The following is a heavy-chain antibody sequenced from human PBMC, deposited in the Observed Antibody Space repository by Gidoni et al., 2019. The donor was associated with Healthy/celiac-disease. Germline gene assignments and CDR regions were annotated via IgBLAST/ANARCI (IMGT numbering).Heavy chain of an antibody. J-gene: IGHJ4*02. CDR2: ISYDGSNK. Sequence: QVQLVESGGGVVQPGRSLRLSCAASGFTFSSYAMHWVRQAPGKGLGWVAVISYDGSNKYYADSVKGRFTISRDNSKNTLYLQMNSLRAEDTAVYYCARGGSSSWLDFDYWGQGTLVTVSS. V-gene: IGHV3-30-3*01. D-gene: IGHD6-13*01. CDR1: GFTFSSYA. CDR3: ARGGSSSWLDFDY.